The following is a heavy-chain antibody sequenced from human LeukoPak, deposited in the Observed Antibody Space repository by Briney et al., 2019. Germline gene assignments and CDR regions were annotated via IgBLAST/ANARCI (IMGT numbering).Heavy chain of an antibody. CDR1: GFTFSDHY. D-gene: IGHD4-23*01. CDR2: ISTRAAII. V-gene: IGHV3-11*01. J-gene: IGHJ4*02. Sequence: GGSLRLSCAASGFTFSDHYMSWIRQAPGKGLEWVAYISTRAAIIYYVDSVKGRFTVSADNAKNSLYLQMNSLRPEDTALYYCARGGDYAGVAALLDLWGQGTPVTVSS. CDR3: ARGGDYAGVAALLDL.